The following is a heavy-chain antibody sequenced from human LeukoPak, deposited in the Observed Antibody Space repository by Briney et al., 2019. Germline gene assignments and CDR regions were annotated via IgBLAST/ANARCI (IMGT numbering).Heavy chain of an antibody. CDR3: ARGRYDILTGYYLNWFDP. V-gene: IGHV3-30*04. J-gene: IGHJ5*02. Sequence: VRSLRLSCAASGFTFSSYAMHRVRPAPGTGLEWVAVISYEGNNKYYADSVKGRFTISRDNSKNTLYLQMNSLRAEDTAVYYCARGRYDILTGYYLNWFDPWGQGTLVTVSS. CDR2: ISYEGNNK. CDR1: GFTFSSYA. D-gene: IGHD3-9*01.